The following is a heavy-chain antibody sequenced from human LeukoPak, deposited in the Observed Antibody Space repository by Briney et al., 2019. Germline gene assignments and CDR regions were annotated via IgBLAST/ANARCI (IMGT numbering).Heavy chain of an antibody. CDR3: ARDYESGY. CDR2: ISGSNNRT. Sequence: GGSLRLSCAASGFTFSSYAMNWVRQAPGKGLEWVSVISGSNNRTYYADSVKGRFTISRDNAKNSLYLQMNSLRAEDTAVYYCARDYESGYWGQGTLVTVSS. J-gene: IGHJ4*02. D-gene: IGHD3-22*01. V-gene: IGHV3-48*01. CDR1: GFTFSSYA.